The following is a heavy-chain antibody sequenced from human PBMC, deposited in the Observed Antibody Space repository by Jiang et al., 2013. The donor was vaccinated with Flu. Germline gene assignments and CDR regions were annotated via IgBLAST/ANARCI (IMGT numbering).Heavy chain of an antibody. Sequence: LLKPSETLSLTCTVSGGSISSSSYYWGWIRQPPGKGLEWIGGIYYSGSTYYNPSLKSRVTISVDTSKNQFSLKLSSVTAADTAVYYCARLVGGVAAADYWGQGTLVTVSS. CDR3: ARLVGGVAAADY. J-gene: IGHJ4*02. CDR1: GGSISSSSYY. V-gene: IGHV4-39*01. CDR2: IYYSGST. D-gene: IGHD3-16*01.